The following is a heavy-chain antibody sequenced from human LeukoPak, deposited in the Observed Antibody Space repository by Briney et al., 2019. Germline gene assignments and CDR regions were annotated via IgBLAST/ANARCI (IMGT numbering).Heavy chain of an antibody. V-gene: IGHV3-23*01. CDR1: GFTFSSYA. CDR3: AKSLVAGDGDY. D-gene: IGHD6-19*01. CDR2: ISGSGSTT. J-gene: IGHJ4*02. Sequence: AGGSLILSCAASGFTFSSYAMNWVRQAPGKGLEWVSAISGSGSTTYYADSVKGRFTISRDNSKNTLYLQMNSLRAEDSAVYYCAKSLVAGDGDYWGQGTLVTVSS.